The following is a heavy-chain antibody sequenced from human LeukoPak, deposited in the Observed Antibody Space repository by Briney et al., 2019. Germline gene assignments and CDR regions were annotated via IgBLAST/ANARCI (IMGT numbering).Heavy chain of an antibody. V-gene: IGHV1-18*01. CDR1: GYIFSSYG. CDR2: ISAYSGNT. J-gene: IGHJ4*02. CDR3: ARGHPGYYDNSGYLPLDY. D-gene: IGHD3-22*01. Sequence: ASVKVSCKAFGYIFSSYGISWVRQAPGQGGEWMGWISAYSGNTNYAQKLQGRVTMTADTSTNTAYMELRSLRSDDTAVFYCARGHPGYYDNSGYLPLDYWGQGTLVTASS.